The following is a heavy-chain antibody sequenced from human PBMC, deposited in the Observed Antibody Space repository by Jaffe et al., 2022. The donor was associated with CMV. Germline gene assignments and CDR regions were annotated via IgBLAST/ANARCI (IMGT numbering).Heavy chain of an antibody. Sequence: EVQLVESGGGLVQPGGSLRLSCAASGFTFSSYDMHWVRQATGKGLEWVSAIGTAGDTYYPGSVKGRFTISRENAKNSLYLQMNSLRAGDTAVYYCARVEPGAYYYYGMDVWGQGTTVTVSS. CDR2: IGTAGDT. J-gene: IGHJ6*02. V-gene: IGHV3-13*01. CDR1: GFTFSSYD. D-gene: IGHD1-1*01. CDR3: ARVEPGAYYYYGMDV.